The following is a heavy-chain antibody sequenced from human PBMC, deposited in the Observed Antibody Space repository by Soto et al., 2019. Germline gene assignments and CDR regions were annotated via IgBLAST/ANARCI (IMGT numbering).Heavy chain of an antibody. D-gene: IGHD5-12*01. Sequence: QVQLEQSGAEVKKPGSSVKVSCKASGGSFSNAAISWVRQAPGQGLEWMGGIMPIFRTPDYAQKCQGRVTITADESTRTAYMELSGLRSDDTAIYYCARDKARLQLGGNYYSILDVWGQGTTVTVSS. J-gene: IGHJ6*02. CDR1: GGSFSNAA. CDR3: ARDKARLQLGGNYYSILDV. CDR2: IMPIFRTP. V-gene: IGHV1-69*12.